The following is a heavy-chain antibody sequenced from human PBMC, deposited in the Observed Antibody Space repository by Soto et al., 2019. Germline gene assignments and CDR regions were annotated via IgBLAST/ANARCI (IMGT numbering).Heavy chain of an antibody. V-gene: IGHV1-69*02. CDR2: IIPILGIA. CDR3: ARRHKGHDFWRTHDAFDI. CDR1: GGTFSSYT. Sequence: EASVKVSCKASGGTFSSYTISWVRQSPGQGLEWMGRIIPILGIANYAQKFQGRVTITADKSTSTAYMELSSLRSEDTAVYYCARRHKGHDFWRTHDAFDIWGQGTMVTVSS. J-gene: IGHJ3*02. D-gene: IGHD3-3*01.